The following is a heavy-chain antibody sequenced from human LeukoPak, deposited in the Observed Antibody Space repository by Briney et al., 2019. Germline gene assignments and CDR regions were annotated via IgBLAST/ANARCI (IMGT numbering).Heavy chain of an antibody. CDR3: ARGTTASEHFDL. J-gene: IGHJ2*01. CDR1: GFSVSSNY. V-gene: IGHV3-53*01. D-gene: IGHD2/OR15-2a*01. CDR2: IYSGGRT. Sequence: PGGSLRLSCAASGFSVSSNYMSWVRQAPGKGLEWVSVIYSGGRTYYADSVKGRFTISRDNSKNTLYLQMNSLRAEDTAVYYCARGTTASEHFDLWGRGTLVTVSS.